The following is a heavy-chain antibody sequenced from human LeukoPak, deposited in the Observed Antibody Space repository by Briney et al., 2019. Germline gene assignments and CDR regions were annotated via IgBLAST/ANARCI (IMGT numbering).Heavy chain of an antibody. J-gene: IGHJ4*02. D-gene: IGHD5-18*01. Sequence: KPGGSLRLSCAPSGLTFSNVWMSWVRPAPGKGLEWVGRIKSKTDGGTTDYAAPVKGRFTITRDDSKNTLYLQMNSLKTEDTAVYYCTTDSGDTAMVDYWGQGTLATVSS. CDR3: TTDSGDTAMVDY. CDR2: IKSKTDGGTT. CDR1: GLTFSNVW. V-gene: IGHV3-15*01.